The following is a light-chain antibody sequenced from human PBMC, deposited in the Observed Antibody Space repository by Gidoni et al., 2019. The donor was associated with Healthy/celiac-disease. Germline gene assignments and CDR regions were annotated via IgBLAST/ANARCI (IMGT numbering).Light chain of an antibody. CDR2: EVS. CDR1: SSDVGGYNY. V-gene: IGLV2-14*01. CDR3: SSYTSSSKVV. J-gene: IGLJ2*01. Sequence: QSALTQPASVSGSPGQSITISCTGTSSDVGGYNYVSWYQQHTGQAPKLMIYEVSNRPSGVSNRFSGSKSGNTASLTISGLQAEDEADYYCSSYTSSSKVVFGGGTKLTVL.